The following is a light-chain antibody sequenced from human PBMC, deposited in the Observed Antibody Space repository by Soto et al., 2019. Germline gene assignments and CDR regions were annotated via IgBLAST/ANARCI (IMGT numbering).Light chain of an antibody. J-gene: IGLJ1*01. CDR1: SANIGAGYD. CDR3: QSYGSSPSANFV. CDR2: GND. Sequence: SVLTEPPAVSVAAGQRVTISGTGSSANIGAGYDVHWYQQLPGKAPKLLIYGNDNRPSGVPERFSGSKSGTSASLAITGLRADDEADYYFQSYGSSPSANFVFGTGTKLTVL. V-gene: IGLV1-40*01.